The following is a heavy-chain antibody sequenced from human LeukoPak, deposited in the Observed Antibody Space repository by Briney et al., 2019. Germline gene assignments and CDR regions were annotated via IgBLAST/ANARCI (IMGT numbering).Heavy chain of an antibody. Sequence: GGSLRLSCAASGFTLSSYTMNWVRQAPGKGLEWVSSISSSSSYIYYADSVKGRFTVSRDNARNSLYLQMNSLRAEDTAVYYCARVTDTAMVTVRFFDYWGRGTLVTVSS. J-gene: IGHJ4*02. CDR1: GFTLSSYT. CDR2: ISSSSSYI. CDR3: ARVTDTAMVTVRFFDY. V-gene: IGHV3-21*01. D-gene: IGHD5-18*01.